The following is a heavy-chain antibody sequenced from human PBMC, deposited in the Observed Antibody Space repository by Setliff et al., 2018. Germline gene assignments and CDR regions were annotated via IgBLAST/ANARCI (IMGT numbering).Heavy chain of an antibody. D-gene: IGHD3-9*01. CDR2: IFYSGST. CDR1: GGSISSSSYY. CDR3: ARPSKYYDILTGYYHNWLDP. V-gene: IGHV4-39*01. Sequence: SETLSLTCTVSGGSISSSSYYWGWIRQPPGKGLEWIGSIFYSGSTYYNPSLKSRVTISVDTSKSQFSLKLSSVTAADTAVYYCARPSKYYDILTGYYHNWLDPWGQGTLVTVSS. J-gene: IGHJ5*02.